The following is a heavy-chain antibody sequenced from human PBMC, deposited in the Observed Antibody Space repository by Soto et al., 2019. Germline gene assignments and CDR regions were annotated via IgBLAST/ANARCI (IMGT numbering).Heavy chain of an antibody. CDR2: IKSKAVGVTT. Sequence: GGSLRLSCAASGFTFSNAWMNWVRQAPGKGLEWVGRIKSKAVGVTTDSAAFVKGRFSISRDDSKKMLYLQMDSLRTEDTAVYYCTTDLFGGGFDYWGQGTLVTVSS. CDR3: TTDLFGGGFDY. V-gene: IGHV3-15*01. D-gene: IGHD3-3*01. CDR1: GFTFSNAW. J-gene: IGHJ4*02.